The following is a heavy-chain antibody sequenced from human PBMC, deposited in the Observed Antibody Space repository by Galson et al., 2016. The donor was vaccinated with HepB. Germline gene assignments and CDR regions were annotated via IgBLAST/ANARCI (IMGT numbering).Heavy chain of an antibody. D-gene: IGHD2-2*01. J-gene: IGHJ6*02. CDR1: GDSVSSNSAA. CDR3: ARANVVLNFYYYFTMDV. Sequence: CAISGDSVSSNSAAWNWIRQSPSRGLEWLGRTYYRSKWYHDYAVSVKSRITISPDTSKNQFSLQRNSVTPEDTAVYYFARANVVLNFYYYFTMDVWGQGTTVTVSS. CDR2: TYYRSKWYH. V-gene: IGHV6-1*01.